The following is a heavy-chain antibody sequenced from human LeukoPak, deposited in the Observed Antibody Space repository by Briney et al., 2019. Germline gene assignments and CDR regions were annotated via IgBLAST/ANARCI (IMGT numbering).Heavy chain of an antibody. D-gene: IGHD3-10*01. Sequence: GGSLRLSCVASGFTFSDYYMSWIRQAPGKGLEWGSYISSSGSTIYYAASVKGRFTISRDNAKNSLYLQMSSLRAADTALYYCGREGFVQEFDYWGQGTLVTVS. CDR2: ISSSGSTI. CDR1: GFTFSDYY. V-gene: IGHV3-11*01. J-gene: IGHJ4*02. CDR3: GREGFVQEFDY.